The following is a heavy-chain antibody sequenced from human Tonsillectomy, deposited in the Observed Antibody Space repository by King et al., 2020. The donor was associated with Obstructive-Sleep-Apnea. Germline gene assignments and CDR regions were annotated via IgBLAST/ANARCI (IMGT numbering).Heavy chain of an antibody. V-gene: IGHV1-69*01. CDR3: ARVTTKRFGDPRGWFDP. D-gene: IGHD3-10*01. J-gene: IGHJ5*02. CDR2: IIPIFGTA. CDR1: GGTFSSYA. Sequence: QLVQSGAEMKKPGSSVKVSCKASGGTFSSYAISWVRQAPGQGLDWMGGIIPIFGTANYAQKFQGRVTITADESTSTAYMELSSLRSEDTAVYYCARVTTKRFGDPRGWFDPWGQGTLVTVSS.